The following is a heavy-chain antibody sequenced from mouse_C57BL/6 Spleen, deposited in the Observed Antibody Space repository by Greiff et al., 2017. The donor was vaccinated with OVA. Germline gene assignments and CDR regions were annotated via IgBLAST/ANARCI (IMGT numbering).Heavy chain of an antibody. CDR1: GYTFTSYW. J-gene: IGHJ2*01. CDR3: ARGGSYSTFDY. Sequence: VQLQQPGAELVMPGASVKLSCKASGYTFTSYWMHWVKQRPGQGLVWIGEIDPSDSYTNYNQKFKGKSTLTVDKSSSTAYMQLSSLTSEDAAVYYCARGGSYSTFDYWGQGTTLTVSS. CDR2: IDPSDSYT. D-gene: IGHD2-5*01. V-gene: IGHV1-69*01.